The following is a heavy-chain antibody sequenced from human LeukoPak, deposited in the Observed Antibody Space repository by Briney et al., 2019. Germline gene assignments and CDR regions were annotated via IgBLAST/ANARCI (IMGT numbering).Heavy chain of an antibody. Sequence: PETLSLTCTVSGGSISSYYWSWIRQPPGKGLEWIGEINHSGSTNYNPSLKSRVTISVDTSKNQFSLKLSSVTAADTAVYYCARAANGELGSRKYYFDYWGQGTLVTVSS. CDR1: GGSISSYY. CDR3: ARAANGELGSRKYYFDY. V-gene: IGHV4-34*01. J-gene: IGHJ4*02. CDR2: INHSGST. D-gene: IGHD1-7*01.